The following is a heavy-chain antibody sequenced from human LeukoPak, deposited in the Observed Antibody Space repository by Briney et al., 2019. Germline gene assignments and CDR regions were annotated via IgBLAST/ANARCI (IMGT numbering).Heavy chain of an antibody. CDR1: GFTFSSYG. Sequence: GGSLRLSCAASGFTFSSYGMHWVRQAPGKGLEWVAFIRYDGSNKYYADSVKGRFTISRDNAKNSLYLQMNSLRAEDTAVYYCARDWDIVVVPAAMGFDYWGQGTLVTVSS. D-gene: IGHD2-2*01. CDR2: IRYDGSNK. CDR3: ARDWDIVVVPAAMGFDY. V-gene: IGHV3-30*02. J-gene: IGHJ4*02.